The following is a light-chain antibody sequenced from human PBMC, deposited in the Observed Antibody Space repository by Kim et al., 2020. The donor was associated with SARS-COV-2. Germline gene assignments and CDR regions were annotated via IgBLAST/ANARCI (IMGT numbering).Light chain of an antibody. CDR1: HSVSTF. CDR2: DSS. Sequence: LGERAALSCGASHSVSTFLAWYQQNPGQAPRLLIYDSSNRAPGIPARFSGSGSGTDFTLTISSLEPDDFAVYYCQQRSNWPLTFGGGTKVEI. J-gene: IGKJ4*01. CDR3: QQRSNWPLT. V-gene: IGKV3-11*01.